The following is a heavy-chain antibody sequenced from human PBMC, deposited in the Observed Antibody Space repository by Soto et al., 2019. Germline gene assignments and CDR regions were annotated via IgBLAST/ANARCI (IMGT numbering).Heavy chain of an antibody. D-gene: IGHD3-10*01. Sequence: ETLSLTCAAYGGSFSGYYWSWIRQPPGKGLVWISRIYNDGTYSDYADSVRGRFTISRDNVNDTLYLQMNNLRAEDSGLYYCTRGPRPISTGTGAYWGQGTQVTVSS. J-gene: IGHJ4*02. V-gene: IGHV3-74*01. CDR3: TRGPRPISTGTGAY. CDR1: GGSFSGYY. CDR2: IYNDGTYS.